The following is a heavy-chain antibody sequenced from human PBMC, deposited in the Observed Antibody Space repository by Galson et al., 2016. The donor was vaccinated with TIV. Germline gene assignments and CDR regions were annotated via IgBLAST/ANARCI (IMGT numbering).Heavy chain of an antibody. CDR3: ARGGGDGQKALTHFDH. Sequence: CAISGDSVSSKSAAWNWIRQSPSRGLEWLGRTYSRSRWYNEYAVSVRSRISINPDTSKNQISLQLNSVTPEDTAIYYCARGGGDGQKALTHFDHWGQGTLVTVSS. CDR2: TYSRSRWYN. V-gene: IGHV6-1*01. D-gene: IGHD5-24*01. J-gene: IGHJ4*02. CDR1: GDSVSSKSAA.